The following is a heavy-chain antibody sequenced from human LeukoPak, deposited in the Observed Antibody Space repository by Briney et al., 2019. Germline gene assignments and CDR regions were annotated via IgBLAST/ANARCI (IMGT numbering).Heavy chain of an antibody. V-gene: IGHV3-9*01. J-gene: IGHJ4*02. CDR2: ISWNSGSI. D-gene: IGHD2-15*01. CDR1: GFTFDDYA. CDR3: XXXXXXXXXXXCLPLLYYFDY. Sequence: TGGSLRLSCAASGFTFDDYAMHWVRQAPGKGLEWVSGISWNSGSIGYADSVRGRFTISRDNAKNSLYLQMNSLRAEDTALYYXXXXXXXXXXXXCLPLLYYFDYWGQGTLVTVSS.